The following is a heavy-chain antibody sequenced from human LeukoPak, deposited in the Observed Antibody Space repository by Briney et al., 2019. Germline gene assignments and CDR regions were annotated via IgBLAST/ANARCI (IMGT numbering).Heavy chain of an antibody. J-gene: IGHJ5*02. Sequence: GGSLRLSCAASGFTFSSYAMSWVRQAPGKGLEWVSAISGSGGSTYYADSVKGRFTISRDNSKNTLYLQMNSLRAEDAAVYYCAKEEKLLWFGGNWFDPWGQGTLVTVSS. CDR1: GFTFSSYA. CDR3: AKEEKLLWFGGNWFDP. V-gene: IGHV3-23*01. D-gene: IGHD3-10*01. CDR2: ISGSGGST.